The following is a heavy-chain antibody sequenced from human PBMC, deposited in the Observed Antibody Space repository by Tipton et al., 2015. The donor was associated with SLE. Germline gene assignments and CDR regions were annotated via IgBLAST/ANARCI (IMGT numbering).Heavy chain of an antibody. V-gene: IGHV4-34*01. Sequence: LRLSCAVYGGSFSGHYWSWIRQPPGKGLEWIGEINHRGSTDYNPSLKSRVSISIDTSKNQFSLNLTSLTAADTAVYYCARGLLEWSEYWGQGTLVTVSS. CDR3: ARGLLEWSEY. J-gene: IGHJ4*02. CDR1: GGSFSGHY. CDR2: INHRGST. D-gene: IGHD3-3*01.